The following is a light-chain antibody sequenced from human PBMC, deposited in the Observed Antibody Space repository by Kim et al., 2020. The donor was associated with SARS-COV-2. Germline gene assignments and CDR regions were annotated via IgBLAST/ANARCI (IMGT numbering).Light chain of an antibody. J-gene: IGKJ2*01. V-gene: IGKV3-20*01. Sequence: LSPGERAVLSCRASQSVGSSLVAWYQQKPGQAPRLLIYEAFKRVAGIPDRFSGSGSGTDFSLTINRPEPEDFAMYYCQQYGSTPYTFGQGTKLEI. CDR3: QQYGSTPYT. CDR2: EAF. CDR1: QSVGSSL.